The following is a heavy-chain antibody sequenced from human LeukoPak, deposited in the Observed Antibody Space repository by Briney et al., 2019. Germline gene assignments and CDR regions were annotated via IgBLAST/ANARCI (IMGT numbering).Heavy chain of an antibody. CDR2: MNPNSGNT. V-gene: IGHV1-8*01. CDR3: ARVLYSSNYYYGMDV. CDR1: GYTFTSYD. Sequence: ASVKVSCKASGYTFTSYDINWVRQATGHGLEWMGWMNPNSGNTGYAQKFQGRVTMTRNTSISTAYMELSSLRSEDTAVYYCARVLYSSNYYYGMDVWGQGTTVTVSS. D-gene: IGHD6-13*01. J-gene: IGHJ6*02.